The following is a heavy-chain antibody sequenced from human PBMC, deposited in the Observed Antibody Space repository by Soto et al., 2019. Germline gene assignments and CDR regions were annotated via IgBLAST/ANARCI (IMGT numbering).Heavy chain of an antibody. CDR2: ISGSGAPT. Sequence: AGSKILYCPASELTISSYAMSWVHQAPGKGLEWVSVISGSGAPTQYADSVKGRFTISRDNSKNTLYLQMNSLRVDDTAVYYCAGVKRSSNYAAGSYYWGQGTLVTVSS. D-gene: IGHD4-4*01. CDR1: ELTISSYA. J-gene: IGHJ4*02. V-gene: IGHV3-23*01. CDR3: AGVKRSSNYAAGSYY.